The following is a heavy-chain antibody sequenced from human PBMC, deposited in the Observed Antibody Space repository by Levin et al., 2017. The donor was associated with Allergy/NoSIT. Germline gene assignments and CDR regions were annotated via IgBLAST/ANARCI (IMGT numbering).Heavy chain of an antibody. J-gene: IGHJ4*02. CDR1: GGSLSSESHY. V-gene: IGHV4-39*01. D-gene: IGHD3-10*01. CDR3: VRLGVIVTADSES. Sequence: TASETLSLTCTVSGGSLSSESHYWGWVRQPPGKGLEWIGSVFYSGRAYYKTSLESQITISVDTSRNQFSLRLSSVTAADTAVYFCVRLGVIVTADSESWGQGTLVTVSS. CDR2: VFYSGRA.